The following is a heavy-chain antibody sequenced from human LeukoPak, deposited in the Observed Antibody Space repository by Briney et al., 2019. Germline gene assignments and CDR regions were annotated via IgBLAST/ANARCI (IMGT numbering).Heavy chain of an antibody. V-gene: IGHV3-21*01. CDR2: IISSSSRI. CDR3: ARTRAPSNGRVLYYMDV. Sequence: PGGSLRLSCAASGFTFSSYSMNWVRQAPGKGLEWVSSIISSSSRIYYADSVKGRFTISRDNAKNSLYLQMNSLRAEDTAVYYCARTRAPSNGRVLYYMDVWGKGTTVTVSS. CDR1: GFTFSSYS. D-gene: IGHD2-2*01. J-gene: IGHJ6*03.